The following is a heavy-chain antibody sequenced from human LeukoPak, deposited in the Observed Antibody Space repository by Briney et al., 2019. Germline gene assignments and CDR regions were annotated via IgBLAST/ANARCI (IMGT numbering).Heavy chain of an antibody. V-gene: IGHV4-34*01. J-gene: IGHJ4*02. D-gene: IGHD1-26*01. CDR1: GGSFSGYY. CDR3: ARGGGSYYQDY. Sequence: ASETLSLTCAVYGGSFSGYYWSWIRQPPGKGLEWIGEINHSGSTNYNPSLKSRVTISVDTSKNQFSLRLSSVTAADTAVYYCARGGGSYYQDYWGQGTLVTVSS. CDR2: INHSGST.